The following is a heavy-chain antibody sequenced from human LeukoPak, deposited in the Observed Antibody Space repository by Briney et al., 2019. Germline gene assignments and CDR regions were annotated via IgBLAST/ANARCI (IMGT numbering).Heavy chain of an antibody. V-gene: IGHV3-20*04. J-gene: IGHJ4*02. D-gene: IGHD2-2*01. CDR3: ARAPITSPFYFDY. CDR2: INWSGGST. CDR1: GFSFDEHG. Sequence: GGSLRLSCTASGFSFDEHGMSWVRHVPGKGLEWVSGINWSGGSTVYADPLRGRFTISRDNAKNSLYLQMDSLRAEDTALYYCARAPITSPFYFDYWGQGTLVTVSS.